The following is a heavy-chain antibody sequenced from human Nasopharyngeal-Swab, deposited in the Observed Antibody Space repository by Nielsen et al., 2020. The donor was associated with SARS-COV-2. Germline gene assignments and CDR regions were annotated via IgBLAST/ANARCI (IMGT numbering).Heavy chain of an antibody. D-gene: IGHD6-13*01. V-gene: IGHV3-30*03. CDR1: GFTLSSYC. Sequence: GGSLRLSCAASGFTLSSYCMTWVRQAPGKGLEWVAVISYDGSNKYYADSVKGRFTISRDNSKNTLYLQMNSLRAEDTAVYYCAAAVIAAAGTLDYWGQGTLVTVSS. CDR2: ISYDGSNK. J-gene: IGHJ4*02. CDR3: AAAVIAAAGTLDY.